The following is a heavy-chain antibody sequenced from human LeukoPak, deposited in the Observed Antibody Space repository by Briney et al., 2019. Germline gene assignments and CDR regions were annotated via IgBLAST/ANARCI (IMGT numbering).Heavy chain of an antibody. D-gene: IGHD5-18*01. CDR2: ISYSGST. CDR1: GRSICIYY. J-gene: IGHJ4*02. Sequence: PSDTLSLPCTVSGRSICIYYWRWLRQPPRRGREGIGYISYSGSTKYNPSLKSRVSISVDTTTNQSSLKLSSVTAADTAVYYCAGTRWGYSYGAFYYWGQGTLVPVSS. CDR3: AGTRWGYSYGAFYY. V-gene: IGHV4-59*07.